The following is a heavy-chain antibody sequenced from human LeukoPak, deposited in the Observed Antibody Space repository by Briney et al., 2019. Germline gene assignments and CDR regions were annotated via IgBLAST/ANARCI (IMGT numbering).Heavy chain of an antibody. CDR1: GYTFTSYG. Sequence: ASVKVSCKASGYTFTSYGISWVRQAPGQGLEWMGWISAYNGNTNYAQKLQGRVTMTTDTSTSTAYMELRSLRSDDTAVYCCAGFSAAGTLFDYWGQGTLVTVSS. D-gene: IGHD6-13*01. CDR3: AGFSAAGTLFDY. J-gene: IGHJ4*02. CDR2: ISAYNGNT. V-gene: IGHV1-18*01.